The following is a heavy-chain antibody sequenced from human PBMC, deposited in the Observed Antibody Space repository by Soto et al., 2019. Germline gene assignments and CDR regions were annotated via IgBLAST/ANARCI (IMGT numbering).Heavy chain of an antibody. Sequence: SETLSLTCTVSGGSISSYYWSWIRQPPGKGLEWIGYIYYSGSTNYNPSLKSRVTISVDTSKNQFSLKLSSVTAADTAVYYCARVTFPFSPFDYWGQGTLVTVSS. J-gene: IGHJ4*02. CDR2: IYYSGST. CDR1: GGSISSYY. CDR3: ARVTFPFSPFDY. V-gene: IGHV4-59*01. D-gene: IGHD3-3*02.